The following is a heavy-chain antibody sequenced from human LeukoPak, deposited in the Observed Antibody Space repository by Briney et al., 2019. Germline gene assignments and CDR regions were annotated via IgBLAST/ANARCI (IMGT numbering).Heavy chain of an antibody. CDR3: AQDLAYIRFDN. J-gene: IGHJ4*02. V-gene: IGHV3-30*02. Sequence: GGSLRLSCAASRFTFSNYWMSWVRQAPGKGLEWVAFIRYDGSNKYYADSVKGRFTISRDNSKNTVYLQMDSLRFEDAAVYYCAQDLAYIRFDNWSQGTLVTVSS. CDR1: RFTFSNYW. CDR2: IRYDGSNK. D-gene: IGHD1-1*01.